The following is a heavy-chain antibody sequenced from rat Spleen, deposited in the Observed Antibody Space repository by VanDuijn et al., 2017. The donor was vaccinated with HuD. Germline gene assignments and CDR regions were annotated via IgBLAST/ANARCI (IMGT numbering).Heavy chain of an antibody. J-gene: IGHJ2*01. CDR3: ARLTIGS. CDR1: GFTFSNVA. Sequence: VQVVESGGGLVQPKESLKISCAASGFTFSNVAMYWARQAPGKGLEWVARIRTKPNNYATYYADSVKGRFTISRDDSKSMVYLQMDNLKTEDTAMYFCARLTIGSWGQGVMVTVSS. CDR2: IRTKPNNYAT. V-gene: IGHV10-5*01. D-gene: IGHD1-3*01.